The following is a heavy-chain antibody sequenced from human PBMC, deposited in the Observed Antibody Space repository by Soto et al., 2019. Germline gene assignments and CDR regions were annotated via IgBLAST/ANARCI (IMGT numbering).Heavy chain of an antibody. CDR3: ARDPSRFKESGY. J-gene: IGHJ4*02. CDR2: ITSSSTYI. D-gene: IGHD3-3*01. Sequence: GGSLRLSCAASGFTFSTFSMNWVRQAPGKGLEWVSSITSSSTYIYYADSVKGRFTISRDNAENSLFLQMNSLRAEDTAVYYCARDPSRFKESGYWGQGTLVTVSS. V-gene: IGHV3-21*01. CDR1: GFTFSTFS.